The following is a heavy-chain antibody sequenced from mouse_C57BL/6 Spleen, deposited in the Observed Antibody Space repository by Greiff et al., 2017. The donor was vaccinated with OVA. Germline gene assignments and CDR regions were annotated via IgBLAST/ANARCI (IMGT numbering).Heavy chain of an antibody. D-gene: IGHD4-1*01. CDR2: ISSGGSYT. CDR1: GFTFSSYG. Sequence: EVHLVESGGDLVKPGGSLKLSCAASGFTFSSYGMSWVRQTPDKRLEWVATISSGGSYTYYPDSVKGLFTISRDNAKNTLYLQMSSLKSEDTAMYDCARHGLGLDYFDYWGQGTTLTVSS. J-gene: IGHJ2*01. CDR3: ARHGLGLDYFDY. V-gene: IGHV5-6*01.